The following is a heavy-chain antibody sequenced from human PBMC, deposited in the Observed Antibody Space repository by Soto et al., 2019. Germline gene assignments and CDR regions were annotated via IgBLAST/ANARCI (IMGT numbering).Heavy chain of an antibody. CDR3: AREADDYGGNPLVY. J-gene: IGHJ4*02. D-gene: IGHD4-17*01. Sequence: PSETLSLTCTVSGGSISSSNHYWDWIRQPPGKGLEWIGSIYFNRYTYYNPSLRSRVSISVDTSKNQFSLRLNSVTAADTAVYYCAREADDYGGNPLVYWGQGTLVTVSS. CDR2: IYFNRYT. CDR1: GGSISSSNHY. V-gene: IGHV4-39*02.